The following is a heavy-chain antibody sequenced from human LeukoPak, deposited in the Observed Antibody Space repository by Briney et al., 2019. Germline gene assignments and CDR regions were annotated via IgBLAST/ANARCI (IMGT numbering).Heavy chain of an antibody. J-gene: IGHJ4*02. CDR2: LYYSGYS. Sequence: ASETLSLTCTVSGGSITSYYWAWLRQPPGKGLEWIGYLYYSGYSNYNPSLKSRVSMSVDTSKNQFSLKLTSVTAADTAVYYCARHSIASDGARLFDYWGRGTLVTVSS. D-gene: IGHD2-21*01. CDR3: ARHSIASDGARLFDY. V-gene: IGHV4-59*08. CDR1: GGSITSYY.